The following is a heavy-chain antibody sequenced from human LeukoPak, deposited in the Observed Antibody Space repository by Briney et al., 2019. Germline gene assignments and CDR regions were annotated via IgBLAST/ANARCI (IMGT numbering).Heavy chain of an antibody. D-gene: IGHD2-2*01. Sequence: GGSLRLSCAASGFTFSSYAMSWVRQAPGKGLEWVSGISGSGSNTYYADSVKGRFTISRDNSKNTLYLQMNSLRAEDTAVYYCAKWYCSSTYCYYDYWGQGTLVTVSS. CDR2: ISGSGSNT. CDR3: AKWYCSSTYCYYDY. V-gene: IGHV3-23*01. CDR1: GFTFSSYA. J-gene: IGHJ4*02.